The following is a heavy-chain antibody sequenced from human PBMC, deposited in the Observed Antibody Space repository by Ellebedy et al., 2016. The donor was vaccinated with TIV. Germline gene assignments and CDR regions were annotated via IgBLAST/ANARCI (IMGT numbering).Heavy chain of an antibody. Sequence: GESLKISCAASGFTFSQYHMHWVRQAPGKGLEWVSSITESGGNTYYADSVKGRFTISRDNSKDTLFLQMNSLRVDDTAVYYCAEEGGSSRGASGMDVWGQGTAVVVSS. CDR2: ITESGGNT. CDR1: GFTFSQYH. V-gene: IGHV3-23*01. D-gene: IGHD6-6*01. CDR3: AEEGGSSRGASGMDV. J-gene: IGHJ6*02.